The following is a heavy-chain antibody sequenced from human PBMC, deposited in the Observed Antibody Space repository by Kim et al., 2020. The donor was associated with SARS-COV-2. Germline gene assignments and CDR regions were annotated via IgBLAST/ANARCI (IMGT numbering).Heavy chain of an antibody. Sequence: ASVKVSCKASGYTFTSYDINWVRQATGQGLEWMGWMNPNSGNTGYAQKFQGRVTMTRNTSISTAYMELSSLRSEDTAVYYCAMDTAMIRSAAYYFDYWGQGTLVTVSS. D-gene: IGHD5-18*01. CDR1: GYTFTSYD. CDR3: AMDTAMIRSAAYYFDY. J-gene: IGHJ4*02. CDR2: MNPNSGNT. V-gene: IGHV1-8*01.